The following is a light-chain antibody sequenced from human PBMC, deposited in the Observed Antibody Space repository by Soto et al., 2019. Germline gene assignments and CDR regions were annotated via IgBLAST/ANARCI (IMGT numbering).Light chain of an antibody. V-gene: IGKV3-15*01. CDR3: QQYNNWLPWT. CDR2: GAS. Sequence: EIVMTQSPATLSVSPGERATLSCRASQSVSSNLAWYQQKPGQAPRLLIYGASTRATGIPARFSGSGSGTEFPLTISSLQSEDFAVYYCQQYNNWLPWTFGQGTKVEIK. J-gene: IGKJ1*01. CDR1: QSVSSN.